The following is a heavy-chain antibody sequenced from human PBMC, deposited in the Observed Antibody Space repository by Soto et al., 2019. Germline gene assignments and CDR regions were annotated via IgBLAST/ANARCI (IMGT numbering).Heavy chain of an antibody. D-gene: IGHD5-12*01. CDR3: ASWKGMATTPVDY. Sequence: GGSLRLSCAASGFTFSSYSMNWVRQAPGKGLEWVSSISSSSSYIYYADSVKGRFTISGDNAKNSLYLQMNSLRAEDTAVYYCASWKGMATTPVDYWGQGTLVTVSS. CDR2: ISSSSSYI. J-gene: IGHJ4*02. CDR1: GFTFSSYS. V-gene: IGHV3-21*01.